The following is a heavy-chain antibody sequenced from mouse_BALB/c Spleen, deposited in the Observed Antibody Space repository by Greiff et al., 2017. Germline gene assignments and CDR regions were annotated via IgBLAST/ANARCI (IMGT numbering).Heavy chain of an antibody. D-gene: IGHD1-1*01. CDR3: ARSLRSYYFDY. CDR2: INPGSGGT. CDR1: GYAFTNYL. V-gene: IGHV1-54*01. Sequence: VQLQQSGAELVRPGTSVKVSCKASGYAFTNYLIEWVKQRPGQGLEWIGVINPGSGGTNYNEKFKGKATLTADKSSSTAYMQLSSLTSDDSAVYFCARSLRSYYFDYWGQGTTLTVAS. J-gene: IGHJ2*01.